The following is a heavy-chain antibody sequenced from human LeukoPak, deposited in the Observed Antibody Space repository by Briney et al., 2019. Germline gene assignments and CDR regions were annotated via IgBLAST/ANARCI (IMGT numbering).Heavy chain of an antibody. CDR3: ARLVAGRRLYYYYYMDV. CDR2: IYSSGST. Sequence: PSETLSLTCTVSGGSISSYYWSWIRQPAGKGLEWIGRIYSSGSTDYNPSLKSRVTMSVDTSKNKFSLKLSSVTAADTAVYYCARLVAGRRLYYYYYMDVWGKGTTVTVSS. J-gene: IGHJ6*03. V-gene: IGHV4-4*07. D-gene: IGHD6-19*01. CDR1: GGSISSYY.